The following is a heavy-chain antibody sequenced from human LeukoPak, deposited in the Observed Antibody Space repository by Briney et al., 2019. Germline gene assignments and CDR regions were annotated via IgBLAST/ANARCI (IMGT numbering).Heavy chain of an antibody. V-gene: IGHV1-69*06. Sequence: SVKVSCKASGGTFSSYATSWVRRAPGQGLEWMGGIIPIFGTANYAQKFQGRVTITADKSTSTAYMELSSLRSEDTAVYYCAREGYCSGGSCYSDFAYWGQGTLVTVSS. D-gene: IGHD2-15*01. J-gene: IGHJ4*02. CDR3: AREGYCSGGSCYSDFAY. CDR2: IIPIFGTA. CDR1: GGTFSSYA.